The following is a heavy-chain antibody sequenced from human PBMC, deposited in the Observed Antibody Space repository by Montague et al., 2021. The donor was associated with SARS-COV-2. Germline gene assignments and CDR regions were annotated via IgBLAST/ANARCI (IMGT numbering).Heavy chain of an antibody. V-gene: IGHV3-11*01. Sequence: SLRLSCAASGFTLSDYYMSWIRQAPGKGLEWVSYISSSGRTIYNXDSXKGRFTISRDNAKNSMYLQMNSLRAEDTAVYYCARDPTKWELGYAFDIWGQGTMVTVSS. D-gene: IGHD1-26*01. CDR3: ARDPTKWELGYAFDI. CDR2: ISSSGRTI. J-gene: IGHJ3*02. CDR1: GFTLSDYY.